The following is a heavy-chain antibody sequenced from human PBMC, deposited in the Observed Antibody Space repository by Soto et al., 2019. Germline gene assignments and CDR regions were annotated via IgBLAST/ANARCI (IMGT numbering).Heavy chain of an antibody. V-gene: IGHV3-23*01. D-gene: IGHD6-13*01. J-gene: IGHJ5*02. CDR1: GGTYSNFA. Sequence: GGFLRLPCAASGGTYSNFAMSWLLQTPGRGLEWVSTIGGSGTNIFYADSVKGRFTISRDNSKNTLFLQMSSLRAEDTAIYYCAKRPEYSNSWYSFHPWGQGTLVTVSS. CDR3: AKRPEYSNSWYSFHP. CDR2: IGGSGTNI.